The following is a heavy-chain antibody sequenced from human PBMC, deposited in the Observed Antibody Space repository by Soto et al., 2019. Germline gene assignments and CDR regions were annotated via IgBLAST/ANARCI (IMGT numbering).Heavy chain of an antibody. CDR2: IYPGDSDT. CDR3: ARHRTDCSSTSCYPYYYYYMDV. CDR1: GYSFTSYW. J-gene: IGHJ6*03. V-gene: IGHV5-51*01. Sequence: GESLKISCKGSGYSFTSYWIGWVRQMPGKGLEWMGIIYPGDSDTRYSPSFQGQVTISADKSISTAYLQWSSLKASDTAMYYCARHRTDCSSTSCYPYYYYYMDVWGKGTTVTVSS. D-gene: IGHD2-2*01.